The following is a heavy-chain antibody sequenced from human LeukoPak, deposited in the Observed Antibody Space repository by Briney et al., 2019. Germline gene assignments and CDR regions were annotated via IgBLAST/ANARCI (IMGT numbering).Heavy chain of an antibody. V-gene: IGHV1-18*01. CDR1: GYTFTSYG. CDR3: ARIPRVVAGPDY. D-gene: IGHD6-19*01. CDR2: ISAYNGNT. J-gene: IGHJ4*02. Sequence: ASVKASCKASGYTFTSYGISWVRQAPGRGLEWMGWISAYNGNTNYAQKPQGRVTMTTDTSTSTAYMELRSLRSDDTAVYYCARIPRVVAGPDYWGQGTLVTVSS.